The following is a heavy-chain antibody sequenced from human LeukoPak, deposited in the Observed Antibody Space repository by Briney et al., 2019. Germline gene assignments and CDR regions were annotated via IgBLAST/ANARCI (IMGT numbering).Heavy chain of an antibody. V-gene: IGHV3-21*01. CDR2: ISSSSSYI. Sequence: GGSLRLSCAASGFTFSSYSMNWVRQAPGKGLEWVSSISSSSSYIYYADSVKGRSTISRDNAKNSLYLQMNSLRAEDTAVYYCARLVQYYDFWSGPASYGMDVWGQGTTVTVSS. J-gene: IGHJ6*02. CDR1: GFTFSSYS. D-gene: IGHD3-3*01. CDR3: ARLVQYYDFWSGPASYGMDV.